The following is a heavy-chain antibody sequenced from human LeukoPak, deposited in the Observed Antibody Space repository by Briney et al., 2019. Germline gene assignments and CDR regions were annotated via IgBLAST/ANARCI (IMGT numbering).Heavy chain of an antibody. CDR1: GGTFSSYA. D-gene: IGHD3-22*01. CDR2: IIPISGTA. V-gene: IGHV1-69*05. CDR3: ARDIPGSSGYFNDAFDI. J-gene: IGHJ3*02. Sequence: SVKVSCKASGGTFSSYAISWVRQAPGQGLEWMGRIIPISGTANYAQKFQGRVTITTDESTRTAYMELSSLRSEDTAEYYCARDIPGSSGYFNDAFDIWGQGTMVTVSS.